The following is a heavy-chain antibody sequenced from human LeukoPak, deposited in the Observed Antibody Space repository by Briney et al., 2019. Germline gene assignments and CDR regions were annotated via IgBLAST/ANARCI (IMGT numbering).Heavy chain of an antibody. CDR3: ARELLPDY. J-gene: IGHJ4*02. Sequence: SVKVSCEASGGTFSSYAISWVRQAPGQGLEWMGRIIPILGIANYAQKFQGRVTITADKSTSTAYMELSSLRSDDTAVYYCARELLPDYWGQGTLVTVSS. D-gene: IGHD1-26*01. V-gene: IGHV1-69*04. CDR2: IIPILGIA. CDR1: GGTFSSYA.